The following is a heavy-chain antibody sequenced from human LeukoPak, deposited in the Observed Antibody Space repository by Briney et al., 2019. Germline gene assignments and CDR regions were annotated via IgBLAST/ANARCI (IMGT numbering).Heavy chain of an antibody. Sequence: GRSLRLSCAASGFTFDDYAMHWVRQAPGKGLEWVSGISWNSGSIGYADSVKGRFTISRDNAKNSLYLQMNSLRAEDTALYYCAKDSSYYYDSSGYFTGFDYWGQGTLVTVSS. J-gene: IGHJ4*02. CDR2: ISWNSGSI. D-gene: IGHD3-22*01. CDR1: GFTFDDYA. CDR3: AKDSSYYYDSSGYFTGFDY. V-gene: IGHV3-9*01.